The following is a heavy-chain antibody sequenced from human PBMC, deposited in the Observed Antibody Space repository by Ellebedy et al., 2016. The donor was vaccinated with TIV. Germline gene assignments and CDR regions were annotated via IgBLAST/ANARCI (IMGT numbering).Heavy chain of an antibody. CDR2: ISSSSSTI. CDR3: ARDEGAGTVLEHYYYGMDV. CDR1: GFTFSSYS. J-gene: IGHJ6*02. Sequence: GGSLRLXCAASGFTFSSYSMNWVRQAPGKGLEWVSYISSSSSTIYYADSVKGRFTISRDNAKNSLYLQMNSLRDEDTAVYYCARDEGAGTVLEHYYYGMDVWGQGTTVTVSS. D-gene: IGHD6-19*01. V-gene: IGHV3-48*02.